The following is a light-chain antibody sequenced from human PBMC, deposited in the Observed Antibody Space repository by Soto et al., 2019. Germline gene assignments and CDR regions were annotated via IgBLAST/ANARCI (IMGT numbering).Light chain of an antibody. CDR2: KAS. CDR3: QQYNRLYT. CDR1: QSISSW. Sequence: EIQMTQSPSTLSASVGDRVTITCRASQSISSWLAWYQQKPGKAPKLLIYKASSLESGVPSRFSGSGSGTEFTLTSSSLQHDYFANYYYQQYNRLYTFGQGTKLEIK. V-gene: IGKV1-5*03. J-gene: IGKJ2*01.